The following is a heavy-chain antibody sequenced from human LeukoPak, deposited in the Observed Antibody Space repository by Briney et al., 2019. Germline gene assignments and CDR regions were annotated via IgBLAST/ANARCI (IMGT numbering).Heavy chain of an antibody. Sequence: SETLSLTCTVSGGSVSSGSYYWSWIRQPPGKGLEWIGYIYYSGSTNYNPSLKSRVTISVDTSKNQFSLKLSSVTAADTAVYYCARERPDGYYFDYRGQGTLVTVSS. D-gene: IGHD5-24*01. CDR1: GGSVSSGSYY. V-gene: IGHV4-61*01. CDR3: ARERPDGYYFDY. CDR2: IYYSGST. J-gene: IGHJ4*02.